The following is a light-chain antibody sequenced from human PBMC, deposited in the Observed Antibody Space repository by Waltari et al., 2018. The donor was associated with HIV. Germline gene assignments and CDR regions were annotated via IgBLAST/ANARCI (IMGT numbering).Light chain of an antibody. CDR3: SSFTSSSTYV. V-gene: IGLV2-14*03. Sequence: QSALTQPASVSGSPGQSITISCTGTHRDVGGYNFVSWYQQHPGKAPKLMIYDVSNRPSGVSNRFSGSKSGNTASLTISGLQAEDEADYYCSSFTSSSTYVFGTGTKVTVL. J-gene: IGLJ1*01. CDR1: HRDVGGYNF. CDR2: DVS.